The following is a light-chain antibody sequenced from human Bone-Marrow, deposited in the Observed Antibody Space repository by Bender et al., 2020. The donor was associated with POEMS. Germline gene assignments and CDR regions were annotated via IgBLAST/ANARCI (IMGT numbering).Light chain of an antibody. CDR1: SSDVGGYNS. CDR2: GVS. Sequence: QSALTQPASVSGSPGQSITISCTGTSSDVGGYNSVSWYQHHPGEAPKLMIYGVSNRPSGISSRFSGSKSGNTASLTISGLQAEDEADYFCSSITTISTFVFGTGTKVTVL. CDR3: SSITTISTFV. V-gene: IGLV2-14*03. J-gene: IGLJ1*01.